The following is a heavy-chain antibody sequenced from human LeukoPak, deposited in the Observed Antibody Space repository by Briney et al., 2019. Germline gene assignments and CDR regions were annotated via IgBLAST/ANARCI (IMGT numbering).Heavy chain of an antibody. CDR2: IYYSGST. CDR1: GGSISSGDYY. CDR3: ARGYYDSSGIFDY. D-gene: IGHD3-22*01. Sequence: SETLSLTCTVSGGSISSGDYYWSWIRQPPGKGQEWVGYIYYSGSTYYNPSLKSRVTISVDTSKNQFSLKLSSVTAADTAVYYCARGYYDSSGIFDYWGQGTLVTVSS. V-gene: IGHV4-30-4*02. J-gene: IGHJ4*02.